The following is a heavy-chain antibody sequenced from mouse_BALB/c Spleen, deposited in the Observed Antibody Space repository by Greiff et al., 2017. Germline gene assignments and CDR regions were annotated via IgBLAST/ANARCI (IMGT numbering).Heavy chain of an antibody. Sequence: VQLQQSGAELVRSGASVKLSCTASGFNIKDYYMHWVKQRPEQGLEWIGWIDPENGDTEYAPKFQGKATMTADTSSNTAYLQLRSLTSEDTAVYYCNLEVRRPYWGQGTLVTVSA. CDR3: NLEVRRPY. J-gene: IGHJ3*01. CDR1: GFNIKDYY. CDR2: IDPENGDT. V-gene: IGHV14-4*02. D-gene: IGHD2-14*01.